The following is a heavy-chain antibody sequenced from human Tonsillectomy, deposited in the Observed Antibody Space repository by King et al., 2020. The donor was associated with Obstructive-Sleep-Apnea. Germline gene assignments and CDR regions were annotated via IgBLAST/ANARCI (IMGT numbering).Heavy chain of an antibody. CDR3: AKSRYFDWLLEHFDY. Sequence: VQLVESGGGVVQPGRSLRLSCAASGFTFSTYGMHWVRQAPGKGLEWGAVISYDGTNKYYADYVKGRFTLSRDNSKNTLYLQMNSLRVEDTAVYYCAKSRYFDWLLEHFDYWGQGTLVTVSS. CDR1: GFTFSTYG. J-gene: IGHJ4*02. CDR2: ISYDGTNK. D-gene: IGHD3-9*01. V-gene: IGHV3-30*18.